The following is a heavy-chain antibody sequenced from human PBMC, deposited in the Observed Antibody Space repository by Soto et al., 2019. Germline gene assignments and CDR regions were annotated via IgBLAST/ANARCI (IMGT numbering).Heavy chain of an antibody. V-gene: IGHV1-18*01. CDR2: ISAYNGNT. D-gene: IGHD2-15*01. J-gene: IGHJ6*02. CDR1: GYTFTSYG. Sequence: ASVKVSCKASGYTFTSYGISWVRQAPGQGLEWMGWISAYNGNTNYAQKLQGRVTMTTGTSTSTAYMELRSLRSNDTAVYYCAWERILVVPYFYYGLDVWGQGIPVT. CDR3: AWERILVVPYFYYGLDV.